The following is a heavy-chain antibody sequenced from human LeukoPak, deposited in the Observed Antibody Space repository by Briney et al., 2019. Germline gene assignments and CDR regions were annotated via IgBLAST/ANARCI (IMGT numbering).Heavy chain of an antibody. CDR3: ARGGDSSGWPGAYFNS. CDR2: IYPGDSDT. Sequence: GESLKISCKGSGYKFTTYWIGWVRQMPGKGLEWMGIIYPGDSDTRYSPSFQGQVTISADKSIGTAYMQWTSQKAADTAMYYCARGGDSSGWPGAYFNSWGQGTLVTVPS. V-gene: IGHV5-51*01. D-gene: IGHD6-19*01. J-gene: IGHJ4*02. CDR1: GYKFTTYW.